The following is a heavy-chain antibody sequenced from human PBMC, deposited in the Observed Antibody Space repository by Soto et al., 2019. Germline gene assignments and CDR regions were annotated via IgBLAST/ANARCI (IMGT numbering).Heavy chain of an antibody. CDR2: TYYRSKWYN. V-gene: IGHV6-1*01. Sequence: PSQTLALTCAISGDSAASNSSAWNWIRQSRSRALEFLGRTYYRSKWYNDYAVSVKSRITINPDTYKNQFSLKLNSVTPEDTAVYYCARARLLAAAGSYYYYYGMDVWGQGTTVAVSS. CDR3: ARARLLAAAGSYYYYYGMDV. D-gene: IGHD6-13*01. J-gene: IGHJ6*02. CDR1: GDSAASNSSA.